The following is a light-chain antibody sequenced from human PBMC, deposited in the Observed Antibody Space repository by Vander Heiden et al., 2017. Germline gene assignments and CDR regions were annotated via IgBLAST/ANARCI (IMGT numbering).Light chain of an antibody. CDR3: HQDYNWLYT. CDR1: QSVSSN. J-gene: IGKJ2*01. V-gene: IGKV3-15*01. Sequence: EIVMTQSPATLSVSPGKRATLSCRASQSVSSNLAWYQQKPGQAPRLLIYGASTRATGIPARFTGSGSGTEFTLTISILQSEDFAVYYCHQDYNWLYTFGQGTKLEIK. CDR2: GAS.